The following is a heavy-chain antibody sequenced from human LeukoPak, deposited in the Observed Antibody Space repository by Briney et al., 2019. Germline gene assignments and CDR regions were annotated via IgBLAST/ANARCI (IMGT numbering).Heavy chain of an antibody. CDR1: GGSISSYY. J-gene: IGHJ4*02. D-gene: IGHD6-19*01. CDR3: ARARGAVGIDY. CDR2: IYYSGST. V-gene: IGHV4-39*07. Sequence: SETLSLTCTVSGGSISSYYWSWIRQPPGKGLEWIGSIYYSGSTYYNPSLKSRVTISVDTSKNQISLNLSSVTAADTAVYYCARARGAVGIDYWGQGTRVTVSS.